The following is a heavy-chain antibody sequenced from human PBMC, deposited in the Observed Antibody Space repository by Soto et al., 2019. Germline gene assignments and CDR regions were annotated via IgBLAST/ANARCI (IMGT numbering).Heavy chain of an antibody. J-gene: IGHJ6*02. D-gene: IGHD2-15*01. Sequence: GGSLRLSCAASGFTFSSYWMHWVRQAPGKGLVWVSRINSDGSSTSYADSVKGRFTISRDNAKNTLYLQMNSLRAEDTAVYYCARDEELGGGYCSGGSCPVSGMDVWGQGTTVTVSS. CDR2: INSDGSST. CDR1: GFTFSSYW. CDR3: ARDEELGGGYCSGGSCPVSGMDV. V-gene: IGHV3-74*01.